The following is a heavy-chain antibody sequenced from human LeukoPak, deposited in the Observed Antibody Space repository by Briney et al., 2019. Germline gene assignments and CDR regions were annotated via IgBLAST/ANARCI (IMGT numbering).Heavy chain of an antibody. V-gene: IGHV4-39*07. J-gene: IGHJ6*03. CDR3: ARSYYDFWSGYHIHYYYYYMDV. CDR2: IYYSGST. Sequence: PSETLSLTCTVSGGSISSSSYYWGWIRQPPGKGLEWIGSIYYSGSTYYNPSLKSRVTISVDTSKNQFSLKLSSVTAADTAVYYCARSYYDFWSGYHIHYYYYYMDVWGKGTTVTVSS. CDR1: GGSISSSSYY. D-gene: IGHD3-3*01.